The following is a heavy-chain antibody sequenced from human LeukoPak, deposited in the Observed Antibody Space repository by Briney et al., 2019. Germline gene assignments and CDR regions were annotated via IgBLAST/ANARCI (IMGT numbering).Heavy chain of an antibody. J-gene: IGHJ4*02. CDR3: ARHGYSGYEARDYFDY. CDR1: GGSISSCY. V-gene: IGHV4-59*01. Sequence: PSETLSLTCTVSGGSISSCYWSWIRQPPGKGLEWIGYIYYSGSTNYNPSLKSRVTMSVDTSKNQFSLKLSSVTAADTAVYYCARHGYSGYEARDYFDYWGQGTLVTVSS. CDR2: IYYSGST. D-gene: IGHD5-12*01.